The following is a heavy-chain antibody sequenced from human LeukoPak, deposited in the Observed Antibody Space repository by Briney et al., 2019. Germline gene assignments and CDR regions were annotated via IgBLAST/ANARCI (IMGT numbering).Heavy chain of an antibody. CDR3: ARSRFGESINFDY. V-gene: IGHV3-21*01. J-gene: IGHJ4*02. Sequence: GGSLRLSCAASGFTFSSHWMHWVRQAPGKGLEWVSSISSSSSYIYYADSVKGRFTISRDNAKNSLYLQMNSLRAEDTAVYYCARSRFGESINFDYWGQGTLVTVSS. D-gene: IGHD3-10*01. CDR2: ISSSSSYI. CDR1: GFTFSSHW.